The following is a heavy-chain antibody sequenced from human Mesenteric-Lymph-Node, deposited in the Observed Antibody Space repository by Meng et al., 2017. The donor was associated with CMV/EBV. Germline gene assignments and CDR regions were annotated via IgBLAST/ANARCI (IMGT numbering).Heavy chain of an antibody. V-gene: IGHV4-34*01. CDR2: INHSGST. CDR3: ARMGYSYGLDY. J-gene: IGHJ4*02. Sequence: GSLRLSCAVYGGSFSGYYWSWIRQPPGKGLEWIGEINHSGSTNYNPSLKSRVTISVDTSKNQSSLKLSSVTAADTAVHYCARMGYSYGLDYWGQGTLVTVSS. CDR1: GGSFSGYY. D-gene: IGHD5-18*01.